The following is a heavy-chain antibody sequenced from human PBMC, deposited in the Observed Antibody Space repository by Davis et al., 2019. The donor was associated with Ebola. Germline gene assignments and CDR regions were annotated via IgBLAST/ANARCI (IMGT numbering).Heavy chain of an antibody. CDR1: GFTFSSYG. CDR2: ISYDGSNK. J-gene: IGHJ4*02. V-gene: IGHV3-30*03. Sequence: GGSLRLSCAASGFTFSSYGMHWVRQAPGKGLEWVAVISYDGSNKYYADSVKGRFTISRDNSRNTLYLQMSSLRLDDTAVYYCARDGIGGGLRGQGTLVTVSS. D-gene: IGHD2-15*01. CDR3: ARDGIGGGL.